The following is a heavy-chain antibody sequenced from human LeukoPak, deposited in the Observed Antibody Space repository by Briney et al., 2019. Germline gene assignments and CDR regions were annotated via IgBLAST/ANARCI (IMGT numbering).Heavy chain of an antibody. J-gene: IGHJ4*02. CDR1: GLIFDDSG. D-gene: IGHD3-10*01. CDR2: ISDDGTIK. V-gene: IGHV3-30*18. Sequence: GGSLRLSCQASGLIFDDSGMHWVRQAPGKGLGWLAVISDDGTIKYYADSVKGRLTISRDNSKNSLYLQMNSLRPDDTAVYYCVKDFRAFGELLYDWGRGTLVTVSS. CDR3: VKDFRAFGELLYD.